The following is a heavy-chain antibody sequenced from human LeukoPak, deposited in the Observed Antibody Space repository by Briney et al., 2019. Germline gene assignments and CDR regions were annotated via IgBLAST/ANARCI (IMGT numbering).Heavy chain of an antibody. CDR3: GKDEATSGGGLAS. CDR1: VFSVSGTH. D-gene: IGHD3-16*01. J-gene: IGHJ4*02. CDR2: MYTGGTT. V-gene: IGHV3-53*01. Sequence: GGSLRLSCAASVFSVSGTHMSWVRQAPGKGLEWVSAMYTGGTTYYADSVQGRFTIYRDNSKNTLYLQMNSLRAGDTAVYYCGKDEATSGGGLASWGQGTLVSVSS.